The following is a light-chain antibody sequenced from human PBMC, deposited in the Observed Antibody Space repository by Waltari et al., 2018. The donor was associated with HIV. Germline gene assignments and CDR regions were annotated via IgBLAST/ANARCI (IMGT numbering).Light chain of an antibody. Sequence: QLVLTQSPSASASLGASVKLTCTLSSGHSSYAIAWHQQQPEKGPRYLMKLNIDGSHSKGDGIPDRFSGSSSGAERYLTISSLQSEDEADYYCQTWGPGIQVFGGGTKLTVL. V-gene: IGLV4-69*02. CDR2: LNIDGSH. CDR1: SGHSSYA. CDR3: QTWGPGIQV. J-gene: IGLJ3*02.